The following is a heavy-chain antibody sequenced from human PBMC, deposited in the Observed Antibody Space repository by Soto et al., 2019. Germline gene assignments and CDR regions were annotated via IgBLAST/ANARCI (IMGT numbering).Heavy chain of an antibody. CDR1: GGTFNKYA. CDR3: ARGVHYDSRRYYYFY. V-gene: IGHV1-69*13. CDR2: IFPVFSTA. Sequence: GGSGNVSCKGSGGTFNKYAISLVREAPGQGLEWMGGIFPVFSTANDTQNFQGRVTITADESTSISYMELRRLRSEETAVYYCARGVHYDSRRYYYFYWGQGTLVTVSS. D-gene: IGHD3-22*01. J-gene: IGHJ4*02.